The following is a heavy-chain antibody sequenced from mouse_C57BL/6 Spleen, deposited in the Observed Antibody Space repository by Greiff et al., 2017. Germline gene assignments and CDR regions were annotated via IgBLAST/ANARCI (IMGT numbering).Heavy chain of an antibody. CDR3: ARGGYYGRGAMDY. CDR1: GYAFTNYL. V-gene: IGHV1-54*01. Sequence: QVQLKQSGAELVRPGTSVKVSCKASGYAFTNYLIEWVKQRPGQGLEWIGVINPGSGGTNYNEKFKGKATLTSDKSSSTAYMQLSSLTSEDSAVYFCARGGYYGRGAMDYWGQGTSVTVSS. D-gene: IGHD1-1*01. CDR2: INPGSGGT. J-gene: IGHJ4*01.